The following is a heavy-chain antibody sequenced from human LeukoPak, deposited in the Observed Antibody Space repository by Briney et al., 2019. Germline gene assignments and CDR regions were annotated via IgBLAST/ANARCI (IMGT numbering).Heavy chain of an antibody. D-gene: IGHD2-2*03. CDR2: ISYDGSNK. CDR3: AKDGYCSSTSCYVPPPYYYGMDV. CDR1: GFTFSSYA. V-gene: IGHV3-30*04. Sequence: GGSLRLSCAASGFTFSSYAMHWVRQAPGKGLEWVAVISYDGSNKYYADSVKGRFTISRDNSKNTLYLQMNSLRAEDTAVYYCAKDGYCSSTSCYVPPPYYYGMDVWGQGTTVTVSS. J-gene: IGHJ6*02.